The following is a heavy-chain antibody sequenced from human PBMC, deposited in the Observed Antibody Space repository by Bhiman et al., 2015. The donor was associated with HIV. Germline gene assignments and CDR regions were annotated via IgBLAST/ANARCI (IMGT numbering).Heavy chain of an antibody. J-gene: IGHJ4*02. D-gene: IGHD3-3*01. V-gene: IGHV3-30*03. Sequence: VQLVESGGGLVQPGGSLRLSCAASGFTFSSYSMNWVRQAPGKGLEWVAVISYDGSNKYYADSVKGRFTISRDNSKNTLYVQMNSLRAEDTAVYYCARDGGGALRFLEWFDYWGQGTLVTVSS. CDR2: ISYDGSNK. CDR3: ARDGGGALRFLEWFDY. CDR1: GFTFSSYS.